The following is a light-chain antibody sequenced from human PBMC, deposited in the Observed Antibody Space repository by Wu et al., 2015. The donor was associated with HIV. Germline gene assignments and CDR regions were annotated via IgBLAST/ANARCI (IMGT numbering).Light chain of an antibody. V-gene: IGKV3-20*01. J-gene: IGKJ5*01. CDR1: HNILSNY. Sequence: EIVLTQSPGTLSLSPGERAALSCRASHNILSNYLAWYQQNPGQAPRLLIYGASTRATGIPDRFSGSGSGTDFTLTISRLEPEDFAVYYCQQYGSSPITFGQGTGLEIK. CDR3: QQYGSSPIT. CDR2: GAS.